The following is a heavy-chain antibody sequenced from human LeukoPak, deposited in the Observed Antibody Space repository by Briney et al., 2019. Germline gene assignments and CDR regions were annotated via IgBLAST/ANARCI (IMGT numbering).Heavy chain of an antibody. Sequence: SETLSLTCTVSGASISSSSYYWAWIRQPPGKGLEWIGNIYYSGSTNYNPSLESRVTISLDKSKNQFSLKLSSVTVADTAVYYCTRGDRPDYFDYWGQGTLVTVSS. CDR2: IYYSGST. D-gene: IGHD2-15*01. J-gene: IGHJ4*02. V-gene: IGHV4-39*07. CDR3: TRGDRPDYFDY. CDR1: GASISSSSYY.